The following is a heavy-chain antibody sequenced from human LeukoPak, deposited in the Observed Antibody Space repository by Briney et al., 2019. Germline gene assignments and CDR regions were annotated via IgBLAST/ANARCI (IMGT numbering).Heavy chain of an antibody. CDR3: ASFVPDSDSSDFYIHAFHI. J-gene: IGHJ3*02. Sequence: ASVKVSCTVYGYSLTELSMHWVRQTLGKGLEWMGAFDVGQSDTIYAQKFQGRITLTADSSTDTAYMELTSLRAEDTALYYCASFVPDSDSSDFYIHAFHIWGRGTLVTVSS. D-gene: IGHD3-22*01. CDR2: FDVGQSDT. CDR1: GYSLTELS. V-gene: IGHV1-24*01.